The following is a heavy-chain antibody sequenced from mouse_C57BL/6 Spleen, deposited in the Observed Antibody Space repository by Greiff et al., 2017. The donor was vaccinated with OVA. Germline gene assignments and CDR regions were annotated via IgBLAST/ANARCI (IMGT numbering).Heavy chain of an antibody. CDR1: GYSITSGYY. D-gene: IGHD2-4*01. CDR3: AVYYDYDGYYYAMDY. Sequence: DVKLQESGPGLVKPSQSLSLTCSVTGYSITSGYYWNWIRQFPGNKLEWMGYISYDGSNNYNPSLKNRISITRDTSKNQFFLKLNSVTTEDTATYYCAVYYDYDGYYYAMDYWGQGTSVTVSS. J-gene: IGHJ4*01. V-gene: IGHV3-6*01. CDR2: ISYDGSN.